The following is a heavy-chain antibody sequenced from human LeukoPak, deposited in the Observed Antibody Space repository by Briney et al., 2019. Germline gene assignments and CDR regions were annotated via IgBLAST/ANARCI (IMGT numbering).Heavy chain of an antibody. CDR3: ARGFQYSSSRYGGFDP. Sequence: PSETLSLTCTVSGGSISSFYWNWIRQPAGKGLEWIGRMFASGSTIYNPSLTSRVTMSVDASKNHIYLSLSSVTAADTAVYYCARGFQYSSSRYGGFDPWGQGILVTVSS. D-gene: IGHD6-13*01. CDR2: MFASGST. J-gene: IGHJ5*02. CDR1: GGSISSFY. V-gene: IGHV4-4*07.